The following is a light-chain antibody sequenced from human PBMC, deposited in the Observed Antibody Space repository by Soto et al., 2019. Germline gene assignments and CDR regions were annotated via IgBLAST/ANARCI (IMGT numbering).Light chain of an antibody. J-gene: IGKJ3*01. CDR1: QSVGRD. V-gene: IGKV3-15*01. CDR2: GAS. Sequence: EIVMTQSPATLSVSPGEGATLSCRASQSVGRDLAWYQQKPGQAPRLLIYGASTRATGIPARFTGSGSGTEFTLAINSLQSEGFAVYWCQQYNTSPPTFGPGTTVDIK. CDR3: QQYNTSPPT.